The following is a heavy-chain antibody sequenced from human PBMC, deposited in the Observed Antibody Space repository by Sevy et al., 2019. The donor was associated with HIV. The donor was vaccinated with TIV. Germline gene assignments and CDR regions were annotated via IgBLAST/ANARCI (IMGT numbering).Heavy chain of an antibody. Sequence: GGSLRLSCAASGFTFDHHARHWVRQAPGKGLEWVSGISWNSGTIGYADSVKGRFTISRDNAKNSLYLQMNSVRAEDTALYYCAKDEGATGTADFDYWGQGTLVTVSS. V-gene: IGHV3-9*01. J-gene: IGHJ4*02. CDR3: AKDEGATGTADFDY. CDR2: ISWNSGTI. D-gene: IGHD1-1*01. CDR1: GFTFDHHA.